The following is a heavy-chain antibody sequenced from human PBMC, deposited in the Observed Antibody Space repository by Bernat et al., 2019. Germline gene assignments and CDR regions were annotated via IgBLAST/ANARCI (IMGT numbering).Heavy chain of an antibody. D-gene: IGHD3-16*02. CDR3: AKDQYDYVWGSYRK. V-gene: IGHV3-23*04. CDR1: GFTFSSYA. J-gene: IGHJ4*02. CDR2: ISGSGGST. Sequence: EVQLVESGGGLVKPGGSLRPSCAASGFTFSSYAMSWVRQAPGKGLEWVSAISGSGGSTYYADSVKGRFTISRDNSKNTLYLQMNSLRAEDTAVYYCAKDQYDYVWGSYRKWGQGTLVTVSS.